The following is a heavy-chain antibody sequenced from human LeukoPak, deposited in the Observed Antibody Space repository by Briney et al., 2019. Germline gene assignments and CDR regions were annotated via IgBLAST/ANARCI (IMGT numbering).Heavy chain of an antibody. CDR2: INHSGST. CDR1: GGSFSGYY. CDR3: ARAQWLSTLPVFDY. Sequence: PSETLSLTCAVYGGSFSGYYWSWLRQPPGKRLEWIGEINHSGSTNYNPSLKGRVTISVATSKTQFSLKLSSVTAADTAVYYCARAQWLSTLPVFDYWGQGTLVTVSS. D-gene: IGHD6-19*01. V-gene: IGHV4-34*01. J-gene: IGHJ4*02.